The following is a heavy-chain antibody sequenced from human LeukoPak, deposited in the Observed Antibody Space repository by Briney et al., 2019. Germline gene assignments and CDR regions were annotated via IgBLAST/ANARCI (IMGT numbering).Heavy chain of an antibody. Sequence: ASVKVSCKPSGYTFTGYYMHWLRQAPGQGLEWVGWINPYRGGTNYAQKFQGRVTMTRDTSISTAYMELSRLRSDDTAVYYCARGLPVWGRYRYTTSPYFDYWGQGTLVTVSS. D-gene: IGHD3-16*02. CDR2: INPYRGGT. V-gene: IGHV1-2*02. J-gene: IGHJ4*02. CDR1: GYTFTGYY. CDR3: ARGLPVWGRYRYTTSPYFDY.